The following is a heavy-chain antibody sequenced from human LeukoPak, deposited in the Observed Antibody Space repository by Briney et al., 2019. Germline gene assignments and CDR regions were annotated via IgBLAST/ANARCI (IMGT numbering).Heavy chain of an antibody. CDR1: GGSFSGYY. J-gene: IGHJ6*02. D-gene: IGHD3-3*01. CDR3: ARYDVQDYYYGMDV. Sequence: PSETLSLTCAVYGGSFSGYYWSWIRQPPGKGLEWIGEINHSGSTNYNPPLKSRVTISVDTPKNQFSLKLSSVTAADTAVYYCARYDVQDYYYGMDVWGQGTTVTVSS. CDR2: INHSGST. V-gene: IGHV4-34*01.